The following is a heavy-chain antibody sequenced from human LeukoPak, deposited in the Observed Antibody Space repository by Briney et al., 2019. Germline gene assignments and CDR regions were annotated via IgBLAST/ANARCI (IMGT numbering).Heavy chain of an antibody. CDR1: GFTFSSYW. D-gene: IGHD5-24*01. CDR3: ARDRGYTRTNTDGYPVFDL. CDR2: IKQDGSEK. Sequence: GGSLRLSCAASGFTFSSYWMSWVRQAPGKGLEWVANIKQDGSEKYYVDSVKGRSTISRDNVNNALYLQMDNLRVEDTGVYYCARDRGYTRTNTDGYPVFDLWGQGTLVTVSS. V-gene: IGHV3-7*01. J-gene: IGHJ4*03.